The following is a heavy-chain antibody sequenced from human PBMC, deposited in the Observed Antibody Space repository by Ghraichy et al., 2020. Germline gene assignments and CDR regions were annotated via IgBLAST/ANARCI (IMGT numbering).Heavy chain of an antibody. V-gene: IGHV2-5*01. CDR3: AHKPYYGSGSYPFDY. D-gene: IGHD3-10*01. CDR2: IYWNDDK. CDR1: GFSLSTTGVG. Sequence: SGPTLVKPTQTLTLTCTFSGFSLSTTGVGVGWIRQPPGKALEWLAFIYWNDDKSYSPSLKSRLTISKDTSKNQVVLTMTNMDPVDTATYYRAHKPYYGSGSYPFDYWGQGTLVTVSS. J-gene: IGHJ4*02.